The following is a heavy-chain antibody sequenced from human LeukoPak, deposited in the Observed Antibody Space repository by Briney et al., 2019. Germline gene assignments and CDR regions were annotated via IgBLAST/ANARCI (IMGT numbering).Heavy chain of an antibody. V-gene: IGHV3-23*01. CDR2: ISGSGGST. J-gene: IGHJ4*02. D-gene: IGHD3-22*01. Sequence: AGGSLRLSCAASGFTFSSYAMSWVRQAPGKGLEWVSAISGSGGSTYYADSVKGRFTISRDNSKNTLYLQMNSLRAEDTAVYYCAKDRSRGYYDSSGLFGYWGQGTQVTVSS. CDR1: GFTFSSYA. CDR3: AKDRSRGYYDSSGLFGY.